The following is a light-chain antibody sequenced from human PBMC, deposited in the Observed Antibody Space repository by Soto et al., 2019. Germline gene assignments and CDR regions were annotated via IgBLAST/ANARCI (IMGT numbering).Light chain of an antibody. V-gene: IGKV3-20*01. Sequence: EIVLTQSPGTLSLYPGERATLSCRASQRFNSAYLAWYQKKPGQPPRLLIYASSNRAAGIPDRFSASASGTDFTLTISRLEPEDFAVYYCYHYVDSPWGLGQGTKVEIK. J-gene: IGKJ1*01. CDR2: ASS. CDR3: YHYVDSPWG. CDR1: QRFNSAY.